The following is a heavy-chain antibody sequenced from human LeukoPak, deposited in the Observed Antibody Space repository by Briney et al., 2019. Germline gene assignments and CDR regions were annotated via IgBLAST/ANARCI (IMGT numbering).Heavy chain of an antibody. CDR1: GYTFTSYY. D-gene: IGHD3-3*01. CDR2: INPSGGST. V-gene: IGHV1-46*01. CDR3: AREHWSGSYFDY. J-gene: IGHJ4*02. Sequence: GASVKVSCKASGYTFTSYYMHWVRQAPGQGLEWMGIINPSGGSTSYAQKFQGRVTITADESTSTAYMELSSLRSEDTAVYYCAREHWSGSYFDYWGQGTLVTVSS.